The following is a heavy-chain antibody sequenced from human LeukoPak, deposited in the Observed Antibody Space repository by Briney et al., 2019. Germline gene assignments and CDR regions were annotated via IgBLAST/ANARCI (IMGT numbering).Heavy chain of an antibody. V-gene: IGHV1-69*04. CDR2: IIPIIGTA. J-gene: IGHJ4*02. D-gene: IGHD5-18*01. CDR3: ARRPDTAMGTYYFDY. CDR1: GGTFSRYA. Sequence: ASVKVSCKASGGTFSRYAISWVRQAPGQGLEWMGRIIPIIGTANYAQKFQGRVTITADKSTSTAYMELSSLRSEDTDVYYCARRPDTAMGTYYFDYWGQGTLVTVSS.